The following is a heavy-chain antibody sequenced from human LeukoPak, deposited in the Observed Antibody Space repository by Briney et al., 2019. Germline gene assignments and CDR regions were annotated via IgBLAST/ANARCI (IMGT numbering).Heavy chain of an antibody. D-gene: IGHD4-17*01. Sequence: SVKVSCKASGGTFSSYAISWVRQAPGQGLEWMGRIIPILGIANYAQKFQGRVTITADKSTSTAYMELSSLRSEDTAVYYCARAGARKTTVTPFDYWGQGTLVTVSS. CDR1: GGTFSSYA. CDR3: ARAGARKTTVTPFDY. CDR2: IIPILGIA. J-gene: IGHJ4*02. V-gene: IGHV1-69*04.